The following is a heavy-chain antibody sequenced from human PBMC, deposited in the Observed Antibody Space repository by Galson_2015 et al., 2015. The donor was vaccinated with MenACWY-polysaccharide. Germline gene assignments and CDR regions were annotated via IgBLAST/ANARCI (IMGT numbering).Heavy chain of an antibody. Sequence: LRLSCAASGFTFSKYGMHWVRQAPGKGLEWVAVISYDGSNNYYVDSVKGRFTISRDNSKNTLYLQMNSLRAEDTAVYYCATLYGDYGDYWGQGTLVTVSS. D-gene: IGHD4-17*01. CDR1: GFTFSKYG. CDR2: ISYDGSNN. J-gene: IGHJ4*02. V-gene: IGHV3-30*03. CDR3: ATLYGDYGDY.